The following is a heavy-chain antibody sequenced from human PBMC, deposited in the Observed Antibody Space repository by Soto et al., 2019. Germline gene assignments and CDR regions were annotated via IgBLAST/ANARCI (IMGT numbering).Heavy chain of an antibody. D-gene: IGHD2-2*01. Sequence: SETLSLTCAVYGGSFSGYYWSWIRQPPGKGLEWIGEINHSGSTNYNPSLKSRVTISVDTSKNQFSLKLSSVTAADTAVYYCARGLYCSSTSCYRARPYYYYYMDVWGKGTTVTVAS. CDR2: INHSGST. V-gene: IGHV4-34*01. J-gene: IGHJ6*03. CDR3: ARGLYCSSTSCYRARPYYYYYMDV. CDR1: GGSFSGYY.